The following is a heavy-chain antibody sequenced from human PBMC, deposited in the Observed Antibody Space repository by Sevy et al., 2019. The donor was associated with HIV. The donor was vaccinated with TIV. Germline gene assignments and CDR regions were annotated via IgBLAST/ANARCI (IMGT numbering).Heavy chain of an antibody. CDR2: IKSEIDGGAI. D-gene: IGHD5-12*01. CDR3: FTGPGYRGYDEEGVTYYYYGMDV. J-gene: IGHJ6*02. Sequence: GGSLRLSCAASGFTFSSAWMSWVRQAPGKGLEWVGRIKSEIDGGAIDYTAPVKGRFSISREDSKNTVNLQMNSLKTEGTAVYYCFTGPGYRGYDEEGVTYYYYGMDVWGQGTTATVSS. CDR1: GFTFSSAW. V-gene: IGHV3-15*01.